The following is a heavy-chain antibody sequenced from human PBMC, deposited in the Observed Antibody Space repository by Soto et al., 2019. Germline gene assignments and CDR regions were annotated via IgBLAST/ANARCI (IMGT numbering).Heavy chain of an antibody. V-gene: IGHV3-23*01. D-gene: IGHD3-10*01. Sequence: GGSLRLSCAASGFTFSSYAMSWVRQAPGKGLEWVSVISGSGGNTYYADSVKGRFTISRDNSENMVYLQMNSLRAEDTAVYYCARAFYGSGSYSLDYWGQGALVTVSS. CDR3: ARAFYGSGSYSLDY. J-gene: IGHJ4*02. CDR1: GFTFSSYA. CDR2: ISGSGGNT.